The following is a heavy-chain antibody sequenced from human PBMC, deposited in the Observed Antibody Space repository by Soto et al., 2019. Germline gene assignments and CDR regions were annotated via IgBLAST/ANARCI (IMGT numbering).Heavy chain of an antibody. V-gene: IGHV4-39*01. CDR1: GGSFSSSSYY. J-gene: IGHJ4*02. Sequence: QLQLQESGPGLVKPSETLSLTFTVSGGSFSSSSYYWGWIRQPPGKGLEWIGSIYYSGSTYYNPSLKSRVTISVDMSKNQFSLRLSSVTAADTAVYYCARSLLLWFGELLPFDYWGQGTLVTVSS. D-gene: IGHD3-10*01. CDR2: IYYSGST. CDR3: ARSLLLWFGELLPFDY.